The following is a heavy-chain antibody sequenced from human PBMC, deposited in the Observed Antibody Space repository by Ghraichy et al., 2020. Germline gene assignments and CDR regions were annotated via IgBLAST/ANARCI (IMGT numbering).Heavy chain of an antibody. J-gene: IGHJ2*01. CDR2: ISSSGGET. CDR1: GFSFSTTG. V-gene: IGHV3-23*01. CDR3: VKIGVIGLWYFDL. D-gene: IGHD2-21*01. Sequence: GASLNISCAASGFSFSTTGMSWVRQAPGRGPEWVSSISSSGGETYYGDSVRGRFTVFRDNSKNTLYLQMNSLTVEDTAVFYCVKIGVIGLWYFDLWGRGTLVRVSS.